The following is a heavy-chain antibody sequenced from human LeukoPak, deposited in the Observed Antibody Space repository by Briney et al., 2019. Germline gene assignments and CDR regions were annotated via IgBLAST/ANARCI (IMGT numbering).Heavy chain of an antibody. Sequence: ASVKVSCKASGYTFTDYGMHWVRQAPGQRLEWMAWINAGNGNAKYLQKFQGRVTITRDTSASTAYMELSSLRSEDTAVYYCARVPLHDRNDYYYPHWGQDTVVTVSS. CDR3: ARVPLHDRNDYYYPH. V-gene: IGHV1-3*01. J-gene: IGHJ1*01. CDR2: INAGNGNA. CDR1: GYTFTDYG. D-gene: IGHD3-22*01.